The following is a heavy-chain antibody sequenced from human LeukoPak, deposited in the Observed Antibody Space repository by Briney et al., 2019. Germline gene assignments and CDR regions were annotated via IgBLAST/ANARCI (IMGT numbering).Heavy chain of an antibody. CDR1: GFTFSTYS. CDR3: ARDPQYCSGGSCYSFDY. CDR2: IISSGSYI. V-gene: IGHV3-21*01. Sequence: PGGSLRLSCAASGFTFSTYSMNWVRQAPGKGLEWVSSIISSGSYIYYADSVKGRFTISRDNAKNSLYLQMNSLRAEDTAVYYCARDPQYCSGGSCYSFDYWGQGTLVTVSS. J-gene: IGHJ4*02. D-gene: IGHD2-15*01.